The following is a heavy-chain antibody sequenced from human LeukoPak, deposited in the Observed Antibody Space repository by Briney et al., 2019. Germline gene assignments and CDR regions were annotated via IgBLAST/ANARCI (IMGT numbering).Heavy chain of an antibody. J-gene: IGHJ4*02. CDR1: GFTFSSYW. V-gene: IGHV3-74*01. CDR2: ISTDGSST. CDR3: ARDSLWGSGSR. Sequence: GGSLRLSCAASGFTFSSYWMHWVRHAPGKGLVWVSRISTDGSSTSYADFVKGRFTISRDNAKNTLFLQMNSLRAEDTAVYYCARDSLWGSGSRWGQGTLVTVSS. D-gene: IGHD3-10*01.